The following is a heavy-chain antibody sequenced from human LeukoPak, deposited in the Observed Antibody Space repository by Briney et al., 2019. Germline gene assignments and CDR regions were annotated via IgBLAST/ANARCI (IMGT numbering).Heavy chain of an antibody. CDR2: IIPIFGTA. D-gene: IGHD3-3*01. CDR3: AARVNFWSGYPNWFDP. Sequence: VASVKVSCKASGGTFSSYAISWVRQAPGQGLEWMGGIIPIFGTANYAQKFQGRVTITTDESTSTAYMELSSLRSEDTAVYYCAARVNFWSGYPNWFDPWGQGTLVTVSS. J-gene: IGHJ5*02. V-gene: IGHV1-69*05. CDR1: GGTFSSYA.